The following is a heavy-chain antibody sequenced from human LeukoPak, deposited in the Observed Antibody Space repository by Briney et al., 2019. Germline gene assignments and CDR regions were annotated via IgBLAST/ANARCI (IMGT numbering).Heavy chain of an antibody. CDR1: GFTFSSYS. CDR3: AREVKAAAGTGALDY. D-gene: IGHD6-13*01. V-gene: IGHV3-21*01. J-gene: IGHJ4*02. Sequence: PGGSLRLSCAASGFTFSSYSMNWVRQAPGKGLEWVSSISSSSYIYYADSVKGRFTISRDNAKNSLYLQMNSLRAEDTAVYYCAREVKAAAGTGALDYWGQGTLVTVSS. CDR2: ISSSSYI.